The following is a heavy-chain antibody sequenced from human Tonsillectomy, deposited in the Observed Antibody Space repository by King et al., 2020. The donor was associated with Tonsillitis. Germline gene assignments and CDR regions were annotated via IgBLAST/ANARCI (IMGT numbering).Heavy chain of an antibody. CDR1: GGSISSSSYY. J-gene: IGHJ4*02. D-gene: IGHD4-17*01. Sequence: QLQESGPGLVKPSETLSLTCTVSGGSISSSSYYWGWIRQPPGQGLEWIGSIYYSGSTYYNPSLKSRVTISVDTSKHQFSLKLSSVTAADTAVYYCASPGPYGDYVYDYWGQGTLVTVSS. CDR2: IYYSGST. V-gene: IGHV4-39*07. CDR3: ASPGPYGDYVYDY.